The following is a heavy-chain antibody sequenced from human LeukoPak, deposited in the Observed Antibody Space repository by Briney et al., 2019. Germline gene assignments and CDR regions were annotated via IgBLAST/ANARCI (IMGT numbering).Heavy chain of an antibody. J-gene: IGHJ4*02. CDR2: IYYSGST. CDR3: ASQRNDYYDSSGHDY. Sequence: PSETLSLTCTVSGDSTSNINYSWGWIRQPPGKGLEWIGSIYYSGSTYYNPSLKSRVTISVDTSKNQFSLKLSSVTAADTAVYYCASQRNDYYDSSGHDYWGQGTLVTVSS. D-gene: IGHD3-22*01. V-gene: IGHV4-39*01. CDR1: GDSTSNINYS.